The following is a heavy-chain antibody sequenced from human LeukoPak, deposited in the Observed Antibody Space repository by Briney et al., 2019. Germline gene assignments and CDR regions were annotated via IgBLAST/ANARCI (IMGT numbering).Heavy chain of an antibody. CDR2: IYHSGST. V-gene: IGHV4-30-2*01. CDR3: ARDSIHCDILTGYYSSNWFDP. D-gene: IGHD3-9*01. Sequence: SETLSLTCAVPGGSISSGGYSWSWIRQPPGKGLEWIGYIYHSGSTYYNPSLKSRVTISVDRSKNQFSLKLSSVTAADTAVYYCARDSIHCDILTGYYSSNWFDPWGQGTLVTVSS. CDR1: GGSISSGGYS. J-gene: IGHJ5*02.